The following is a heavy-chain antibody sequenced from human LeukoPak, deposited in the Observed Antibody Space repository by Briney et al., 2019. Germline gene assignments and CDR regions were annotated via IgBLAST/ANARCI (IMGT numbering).Heavy chain of an antibody. V-gene: IGHV1-18*01. Sequence: ASVKVSCKASGYTFANYGISWVRQAPGLGLEWMGWISGYNGKTNYAQKFQGRVTMTTDTSTRIAFMELRSLRSDDTAVYYCGRQADTSMALPDYWGQGTLVTVSS. CDR2: ISGYNGKT. D-gene: IGHD5-18*01. CDR1: GYTFANYG. J-gene: IGHJ4*02. CDR3: GRQADTSMALPDY.